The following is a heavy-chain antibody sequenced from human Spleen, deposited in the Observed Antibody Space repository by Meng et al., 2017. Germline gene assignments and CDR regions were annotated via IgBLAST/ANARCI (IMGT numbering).Heavy chain of an antibody. CDR3: ARSSGWCRDDY. CDR2: INPNTDAT. V-gene: IGHV1-2*02. Sequence: ASVKVSCKASGYAFSGHYLHWVRQAPGQGLEWMGWINPNTDATNYAPKFHGRVTMTRDTSISTAYMELTSLTSDDTAVYYCARSSGWCRDDYWGQGTLVTVSS. D-gene: IGHD6-19*01. CDR1: GYAFSGHY. J-gene: IGHJ4*02.